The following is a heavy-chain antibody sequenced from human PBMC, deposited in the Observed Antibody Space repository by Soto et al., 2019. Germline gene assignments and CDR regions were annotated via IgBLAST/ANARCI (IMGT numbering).Heavy chain of an antibody. CDR2: MNPNSGNT. V-gene: IGHV1-8*01. CDR1: GFTFTTYD. D-gene: IGHD3-3*01. CDR3: AGKYDFWTL. J-gene: IGHJ4*02. Sequence: ASVKVSCKASGFTFTTYDFNWVRQAPGQGLEWMGWMNPNSGNTGYAQKFQGRVTMTRNTSISTAYMGLSSLRSEDTAVYYCAGKYDFWTLWGQGTLVTVSS.